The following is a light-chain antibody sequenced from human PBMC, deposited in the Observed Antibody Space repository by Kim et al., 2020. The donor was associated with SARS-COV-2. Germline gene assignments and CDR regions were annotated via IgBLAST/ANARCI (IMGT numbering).Light chain of an antibody. V-gene: IGKV3-20*01. CDR2: GAS. J-gene: IGKJ3*01. CDR3: QYYGWLRGFP. Sequence: EIVLTQSPGTLSLSPGERATLSCRASQSLDSTYLAWYQQKRGQPPRLVIYGASNRATGIPDRFCGSGFGTEFTLTISRLEPEDFAMYYCQYYGWLRGFPFGPGTKVDIK. CDR1: QSLDSTY.